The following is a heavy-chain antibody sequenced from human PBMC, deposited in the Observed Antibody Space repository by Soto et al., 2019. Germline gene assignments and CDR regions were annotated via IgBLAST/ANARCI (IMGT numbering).Heavy chain of an antibody. CDR1: GFTFSAYT. CDR2: ISYDGNNE. CDR3: ARDGYSGRSDGFDI. V-gene: IGHV3-30-3*01. D-gene: IGHD1-26*01. J-gene: IGHJ3*02. Sequence: QVQLVESGGGAVQPGRSLRLSCAASGFTFSAYTMHWVRQPPGKGLEWVAVISYDGNNERYTDPVKGRFTVSRDNSKSTLYLQMNSLKSEDTAVYYCARDGYSGRSDGFDIWGQGTMVTVSS.